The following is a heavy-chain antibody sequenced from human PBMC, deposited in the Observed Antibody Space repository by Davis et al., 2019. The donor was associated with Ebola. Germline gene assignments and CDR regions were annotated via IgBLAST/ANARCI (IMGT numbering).Heavy chain of an antibody. V-gene: IGHV1-18*04. CDR3: ARSSFLDWLLTDY. CDR1: GYSFTSYG. Sequence: ASVTVSCKASGYSFTSYGISWVRQAPGQGLEWMGWISAYTGNTNYAQKLQGRVTMTRDTSTTTAYMELTSLRSDDTAVYYCARSSFLDWLLTDYWGQGTLVTVSS. J-gene: IGHJ4*02. D-gene: IGHD3/OR15-3a*01. CDR2: ISAYTGNT.